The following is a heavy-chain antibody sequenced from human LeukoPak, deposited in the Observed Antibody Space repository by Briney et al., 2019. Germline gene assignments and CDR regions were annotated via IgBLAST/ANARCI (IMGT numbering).Heavy chain of an antibody. V-gene: IGHV4-39*01. CDR2: IYYSGST. CDR1: GGSISSTSYY. CDR3: ASIPPPPWYSNGWYYFDY. Sequence: SETLSLTCTVSGGSISSTSYYWGWIRQPPGKGLECIGSIYYSGSTYYNPSLKSRVTISVDTSKNQFSLKLSSVTAADTAVYYCASIPPPPWYSNGWYYFDYWGQGTLVTVSS. J-gene: IGHJ4*02. D-gene: IGHD6-13*01.